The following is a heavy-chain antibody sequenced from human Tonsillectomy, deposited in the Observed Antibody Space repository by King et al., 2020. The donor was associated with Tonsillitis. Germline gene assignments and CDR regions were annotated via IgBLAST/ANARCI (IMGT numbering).Heavy chain of an antibody. V-gene: IGHV3-7*04. CDR1: GFTFSTSW. D-gene: IGHD2-21*01. CDR3: ARDQGYSSFDY. J-gene: IGHJ4*02. Sequence: LVESGGGLVQPGGNLRLSCAASGFTFSTSWMTWVRQAPGKGLEWVATTKPDGSEKWYVDSVKGRFTISGDNAKNSLYLQMNSLRAEDTAVYYCARDQGYSSFDYWGQGTLVTVSS. CDR2: TKPDGSEK.